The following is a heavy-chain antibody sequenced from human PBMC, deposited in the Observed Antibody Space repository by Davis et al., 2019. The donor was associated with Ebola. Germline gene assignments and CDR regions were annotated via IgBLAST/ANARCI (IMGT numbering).Heavy chain of an antibody. Sequence: SSTYSGLTSSTYWMHWVRQAPGKGPVWVSRINGDGGGKTYADSVKGRFTISRDNAKNTLYLQMTTLRAENTAVYYCASQGQGFWGRGTMVTVSS. V-gene: IGHV3-74*01. CDR1: GLTSSTYW. J-gene: IGHJ3*01. CDR3: ASQGQGF. CDR2: INGDGGGK.